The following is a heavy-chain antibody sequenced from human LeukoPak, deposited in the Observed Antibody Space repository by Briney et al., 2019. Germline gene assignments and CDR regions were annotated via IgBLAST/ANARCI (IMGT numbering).Heavy chain of an antibody. Sequence: GGSLGLSCAASGFTFSSYAMSWVRQAPGKGLEWVSAISGSGGSTYYADSVKGRFTISRDNSKNSLYLQMNSLRAEDTAVYYCARTYSNYYYYMDVWGKGTTVTVSS. J-gene: IGHJ6*03. CDR2: ISGSGGST. V-gene: IGHV3-23*01. CDR3: ARTYSNYYYYMDV. CDR1: GFTFSSYA. D-gene: IGHD4-11*01.